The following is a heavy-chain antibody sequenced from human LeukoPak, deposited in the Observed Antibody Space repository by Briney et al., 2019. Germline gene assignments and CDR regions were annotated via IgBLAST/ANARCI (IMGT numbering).Heavy chain of an antibody. J-gene: IGHJ4*02. V-gene: IGHV3-48*03. CDR2: VSSSGRTK. CDR1: GFTFSNYA. Sequence: GGSLRLSCAASGFTFSNYAMSWVRQAPGQGLEWVSYVSSSGRTKYYADSVKGRFTVSRDNAKNSLYLQMNSLRVEDTAVYYCARAPPAAGGFDYWGQGTLVTVSS. D-gene: IGHD6-19*01. CDR3: ARAPPAAGGFDY.